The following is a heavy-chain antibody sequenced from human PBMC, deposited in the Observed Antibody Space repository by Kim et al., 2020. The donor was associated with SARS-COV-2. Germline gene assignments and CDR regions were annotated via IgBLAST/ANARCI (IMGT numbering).Heavy chain of an antibody. V-gene: IGHV3-43*01. D-gene: IGHD4-17*01. J-gene: IGHJ6*03. Sequence: KGRFTISRDNSKNSLYLQMNSLRTEDTALYYCAKEHYGGNSNYYYYYMDVWGKGTTVTVSS. CDR3: AKEHYGGNSNYYYYYMDV.